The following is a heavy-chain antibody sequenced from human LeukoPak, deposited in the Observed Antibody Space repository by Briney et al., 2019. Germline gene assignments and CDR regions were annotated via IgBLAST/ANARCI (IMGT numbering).Heavy chain of an antibody. CDR2: IYYSGST. J-gene: IGHJ4*02. D-gene: IGHD5-24*01. CDR1: GGSISSSSYY. CDR3: ARALEMATIGYYFDY. Sequence: SETLSLTCTVSGGSISSSSYYWGWIRQPPGKGLEWIGSIYYSGSTYYNPSLKSRVTISVDTSKNQFSLKLSSVTAADTAVYYCARALEMATIGYYFDYWGQGTLVTVSS. V-gene: IGHV4-39*07.